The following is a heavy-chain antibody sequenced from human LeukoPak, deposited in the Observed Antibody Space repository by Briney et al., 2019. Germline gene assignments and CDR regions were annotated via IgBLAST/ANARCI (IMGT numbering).Heavy chain of an antibody. V-gene: IGHV3-9*01. D-gene: IGHD3-22*01. Sequence: GGSLRLSCEASGFTFDDYAMHWVRQAPGKGLEWVSGISWNSANIAYGDSVKGRFTISRDNARNSLYLQMNSLRADDTALYYCTRGSGYSPLFDCWGQGTLVTVSS. CDR2: ISWNSANI. CDR3: TRGSGYSPLFDC. J-gene: IGHJ4*02. CDR1: GFTFDDYA.